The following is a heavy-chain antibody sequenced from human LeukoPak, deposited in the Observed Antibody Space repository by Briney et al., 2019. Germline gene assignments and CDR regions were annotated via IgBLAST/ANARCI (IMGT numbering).Heavy chain of an antibody. Sequence: SETLSLTCTVSGGSISRYYWSWIRQPPGKGLEWIGYIYYSGSTNYNPSLKSRVTISVDTSKNQFSLKLSSVTAADTAVYYCATTPESYAFDIWGQGTMVTVSS. J-gene: IGHJ3*02. CDR3: ATTPESYAFDI. CDR1: GGSISRYY. V-gene: IGHV4-59*08. CDR2: IYYSGST.